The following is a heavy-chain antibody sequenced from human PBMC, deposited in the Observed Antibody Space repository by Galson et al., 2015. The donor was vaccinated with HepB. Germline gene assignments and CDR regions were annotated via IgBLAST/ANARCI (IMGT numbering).Heavy chain of an antibody. CDR3: ARYPAGFGELWSPQLSYGMDV. CDR2: IDPGDSYT. CDR1: GYSFTSYW. Sequence: QSGAEVKKPGESLRISCKGSGYSFTSYWISWVRQMPGKGLEWMGRIDPGDSYTNYSPSFQGHVTISADKSISTAYLQWSSLKASDTAMYYCARYPAGFGELWSPQLSYGMDVWGQGTTVTVSS. J-gene: IGHJ6*02. V-gene: IGHV5-10-1*01. D-gene: IGHD3-10*01.